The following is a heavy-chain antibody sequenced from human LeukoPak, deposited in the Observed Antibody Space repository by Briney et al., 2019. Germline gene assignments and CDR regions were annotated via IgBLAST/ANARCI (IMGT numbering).Heavy chain of an antibody. V-gene: IGHV1-69*05. J-gene: IGHJ3*02. CDR2: IIPIFGTA. Sequence: GASVTVSCKASGGTFSSYAISWVRQAPGQGLEWMGGIIPIFGTANYAQEFQGRVTITTDESTSTAYMELSSLRSEDTAVYYCAGYSSGWYRFDAFDIWGQGTMVTVSS. D-gene: IGHD6-19*01. CDR3: AGYSSGWYRFDAFDI. CDR1: GGTFSSYA.